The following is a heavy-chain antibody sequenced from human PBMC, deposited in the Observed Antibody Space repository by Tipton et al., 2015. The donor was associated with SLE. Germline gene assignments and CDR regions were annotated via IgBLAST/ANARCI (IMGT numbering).Heavy chain of an antibody. D-gene: IGHD6-19*01. Sequence: LRLSCTVSGDSISTDDYYWSWIRQHPGKGLEWIGYIYYRGSTNYNPSLKSRVTISVDTSKSQFSLKLSSVTAADTAVYYCARGVRIAVVKGWYFDLWGRGTLVTVSS. CDR1: GDSISTDDYY. CDR2: IYYRGST. V-gene: IGHV4-31*02. CDR3: ARGVRIAVVKGWYFDL. J-gene: IGHJ2*01.